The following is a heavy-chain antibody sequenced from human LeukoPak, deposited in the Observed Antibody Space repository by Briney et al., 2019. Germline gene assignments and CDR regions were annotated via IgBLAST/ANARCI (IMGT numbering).Heavy chain of an antibody. J-gene: IGHJ4*02. D-gene: IGHD3-22*01. CDR3: AKGDYYDSSGSIDY. V-gene: IGHV3-23*01. CDR1: GFTFSSYA. Sequence: GGSLRLSCAASGFTFSSYAMSWVRQAPGKGLEWVSAISGSGGSTYYADSVKGRFTISRDNSKNTLYLQKNSLRAEDTAVYYCAKGDYYDSSGSIDYWGQGTLVTVSS. CDR2: ISGSGGST.